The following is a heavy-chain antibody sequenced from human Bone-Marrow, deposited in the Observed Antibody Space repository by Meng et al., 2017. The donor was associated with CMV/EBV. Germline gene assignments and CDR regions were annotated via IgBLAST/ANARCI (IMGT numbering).Heavy chain of an antibody. CDR1: GGSISSSSYY. D-gene: IGHD1-1*01. Sequence: SETLSLTCTVSGGSISSSSYYWGWIRQPPGKGLEWIGSIYYSGSTYYNPSLKSRVTISVDTSKNQSSLKLSSVTAADTAVYYCARGTRGGANWFVDYWCEGTLVTSSS. CDR3: ARGTRGGANWFVDY. J-gene: IGHJ4*02. CDR2: IYYSGST. V-gene: IGHV4-39*07.